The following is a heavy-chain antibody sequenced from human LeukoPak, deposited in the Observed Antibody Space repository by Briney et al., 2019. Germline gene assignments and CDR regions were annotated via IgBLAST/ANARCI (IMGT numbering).Heavy chain of an antibody. J-gene: IGHJ5*02. CDR3: ARALRYYYDSSGYYSAGSWFDP. D-gene: IGHD3-22*01. CDR1: GGSFSGYY. Sequence: PSETLSLTCAVYGGSFSGYYRSWIRQPPGKGLEWIGEINHSGSTNYNPSLKSRVTISVDTSKNQFSLKLSSVTAADTAVYYCARALRYYYDSSGYYSAGSWFDPWGQGTLVTVSS. CDR2: INHSGST. V-gene: IGHV4-34*01.